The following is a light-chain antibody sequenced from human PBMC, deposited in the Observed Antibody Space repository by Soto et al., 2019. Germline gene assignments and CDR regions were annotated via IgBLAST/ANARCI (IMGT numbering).Light chain of an antibody. V-gene: IGKV1-39*01. CDR3: QQSYSNPYT. J-gene: IGKJ2*01. CDR1: QSISSY. Sequence: DIQMTQSPSSLSASVGDRVTITCRASQSISSYLNCYQQKPGKAPKLLIYAASSLQSGVPSRFSGSGSGTDFTLTISSLQPEEFATYYCQQSYSNPYTFGQGTKLEIK. CDR2: AAS.